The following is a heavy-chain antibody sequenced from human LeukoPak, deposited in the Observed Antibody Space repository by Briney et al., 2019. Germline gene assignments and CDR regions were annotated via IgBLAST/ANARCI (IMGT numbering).Heavy chain of an antibody. Sequence: GGSLRLSCAASGFSFSTYWMHWVRQALGKGLVWVSRISSDGSSTTYADSVQGRFTISRDNAKNTLYLQMNSLRAEDTAVYYCARVGLHCSGGSCYDYWGQGTLVTVSS. D-gene: IGHD2-15*01. CDR1: GFSFSTYW. V-gene: IGHV3-74*01. J-gene: IGHJ4*02. CDR2: ISSDGSST. CDR3: ARVGLHCSGGSCYDY.